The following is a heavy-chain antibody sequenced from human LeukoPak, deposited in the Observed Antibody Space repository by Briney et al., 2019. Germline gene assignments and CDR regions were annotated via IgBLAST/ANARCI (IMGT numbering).Heavy chain of an antibody. Sequence: ASVKVSCKASGYTFTSYDINWVRQATGQGLEWMGWTDSKTGNPTYAQGFTGRFVFSLDTSVRTAYLQINSLKAEDTAVYYCVRDVGYYDSSGYYLGWFDPWGQGTLVTVSS. J-gene: IGHJ5*02. CDR3: VRDVGYYDSSGYYLGWFDP. D-gene: IGHD3-22*01. CDR2: TDSKTGNP. CDR1: GYTFTSYD. V-gene: IGHV7-4-1*02.